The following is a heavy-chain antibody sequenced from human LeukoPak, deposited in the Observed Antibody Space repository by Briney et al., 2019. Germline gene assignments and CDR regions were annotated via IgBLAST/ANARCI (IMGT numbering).Heavy chain of an antibody. D-gene: IGHD6-19*01. V-gene: IGHV3-48*03. CDR1: GFTFSSYE. J-gene: IGHJ4*02. CDR2: ISSSGSAI. CDR3: ARPREAGSSSGWYFDK. Sequence: GGSLRLSCAVSGFTFSSYEMNWVRQAPGKGLEWVSYISSSGSAIYYADSVKGRFTISRDNAKNSLYLQLSSLRAEDTAVYHCARPREAGSSSGWYFDKWGQGTLVTVSS.